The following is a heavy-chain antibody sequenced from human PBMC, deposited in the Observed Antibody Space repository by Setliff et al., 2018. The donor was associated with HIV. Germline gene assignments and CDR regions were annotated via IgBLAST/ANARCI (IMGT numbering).Heavy chain of an antibody. J-gene: IGHJ3*01. D-gene: IGHD3-10*01. Sequence: GGSLRLSCAASGFTFSSYGMHWVRQAPGKGLEWVAFIRYDGSKAYYMDSVKGRFTISRDNPKNSLYLQMTSLRAGDTAVYYCAGETNTMIRGALDRWGQGTMVTVSS. CDR2: IRYDGSKA. CDR1: GFTFSSYG. CDR3: AGETNTMIRGALDR. V-gene: IGHV3-30*02.